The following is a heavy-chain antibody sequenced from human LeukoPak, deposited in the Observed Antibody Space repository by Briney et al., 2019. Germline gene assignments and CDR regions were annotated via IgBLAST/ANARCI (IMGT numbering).Heavy chain of an antibody. Sequence: ASVKVSCKASGYTFTSYGISWVRQAPGQGLEWMGRINPNSGGTNYAQKFQGRVTMTRDTSISTAYMELSRLRSDDTAVYYCARDGTGYCSGSSCYSGASFDYWGQGTLVTVSS. D-gene: IGHD2-15*01. CDR1: GYTFTSYG. CDR3: ARDGTGYCSGSSCYSGASFDY. J-gene: IGHJ4*02. V-gene: IGHV1-2*06. CDR2: INPNSGGT.